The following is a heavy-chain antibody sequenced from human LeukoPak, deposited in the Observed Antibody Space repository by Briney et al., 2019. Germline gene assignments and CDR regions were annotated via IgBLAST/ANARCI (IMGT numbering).Heavy chain of an antibody. Sequence: SETLSLTCTVSGGSISSSGYYWGWIRQPPGKGLEWIGSISSGGSTHYIPSLKSRVTISVDTSKNQFSLKLSSVTAADTAVYYCARDKEATFFDYWGQGTLVTVSS. CDR1: GGSISSSGYY. CDR3: ARDKEATFFDY. J-gene: IGHJ4*02. V-gene: IGHV4-39*02. CDR2: ISSGGST.